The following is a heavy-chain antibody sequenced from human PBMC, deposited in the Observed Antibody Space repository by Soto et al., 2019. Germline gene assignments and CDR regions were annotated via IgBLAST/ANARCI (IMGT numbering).Heavy chain of an antibody. J-gene: IGHJ4*02. CDR3: AREGYAYGLDF. Sequence: EVQLMQTGGGLIKPGGSLSLSCAASGLSVSDKYMSWVRQAPGKGLEWVSLTYTGGNSYFADFVKGRFIVSRDISKNTLFLHMNSLAAEDTAVYYCAREGYAYGLDFWGQGSLVTVSS. V-gene: IGHV3-53*02. D-gene: IGHD3-10*01. CDR1: GLSVSDKY. CDR2: TYTGGNS.